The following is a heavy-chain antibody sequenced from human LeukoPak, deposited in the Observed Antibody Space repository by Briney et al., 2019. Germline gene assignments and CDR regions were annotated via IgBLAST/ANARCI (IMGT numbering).Heavy chain of an antibody. CDR3: AKGRDKYQLLSKNWFDP. CDR2: ISGSI. D-gene: IGHD2-2*01. V-gene: IGHV3-9*01. J-gene: IGHJ5*02. Sequence: GRSLRLSCAASGFTFDDYAMHWVRQAPGKGLEWVSGISGSIGYADSEKGRFTISRDNAKNSLYLQMNSLRAEDTALYYCAKGRDKYQLLSKNWFDPWGQGTLVTVSS. CDR1: GFTFDDYA.